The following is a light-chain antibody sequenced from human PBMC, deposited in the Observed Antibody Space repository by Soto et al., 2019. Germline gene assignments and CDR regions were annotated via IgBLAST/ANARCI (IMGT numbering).Light chain of an antibody. Sequence: EIVLTQSPGTLSLSPGERATHSCRASQSVNGNYLTWYQQKPGQAPRLLIYGASSRATGIPDRFSGSGSGTDFTLTISRLEPEDFAVYYCQQYGSSFRHTFGQGTKLEIK. CDR3: QQYGSSFRHT. V-gene: IGKV3-20*01. CDR2: GAS. J-gene: IGKJ2*01. CDR1: QSVNGNY.